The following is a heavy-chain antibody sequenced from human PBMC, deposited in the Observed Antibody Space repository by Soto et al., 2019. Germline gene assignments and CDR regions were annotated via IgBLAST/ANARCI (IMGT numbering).Heavy chain of an antibody. Sequence: SETLSLTCTVSGGSISSSSYYWGWIRQPPGKGLEGIGSSDYSGSTYDNPSLKRRVTISVDTSKNQFSLKLSSVTAADTAVYYCAITPRRDGYNYPYYYGMDVWGQGTTVTVSS. CDR3: AITPRRDGYNYPYYYGMDV. J-gene: IGHJ6*02. D-gene: IGHD5-12*01. CDR2: SDYSGST. V-gene: IGHV4-39*01. CDR1: GGSISSSSYY.